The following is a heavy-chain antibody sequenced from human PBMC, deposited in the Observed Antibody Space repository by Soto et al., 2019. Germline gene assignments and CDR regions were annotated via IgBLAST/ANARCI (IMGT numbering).Heavy chain of an antibody. CDR1: GFTFSNYA. CDR3: AKYSSSRPYYYGMDV. Sequence: EVQLLESGGELGQPGGSLRLSCAASGFTFSNYAMSWVRQAPGKGLEWVSALSATGGAIYYGDSVKGRFTISRDNSNNTLYLQMRSLRAEDTAIYFCAKYSSSRPYYYGMDVWGQGTTVTVSS. D-gene: IGHD6-13*01. CDR2: LSATGGAI. V-gene: IGHV3-23*01. J-gene: IGHJ6*02.